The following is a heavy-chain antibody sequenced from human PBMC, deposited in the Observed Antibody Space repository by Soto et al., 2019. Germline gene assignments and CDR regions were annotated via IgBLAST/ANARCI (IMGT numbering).Heavy chain of an antibody. D-gene: IGHD3-22*01. CDR3: TRDSYSSIIVVRFDY. CDR2: IKSKTDGGTP. V-gene: IGHV3-15*07. Sequence: EVQLVESGGGLVKPGGSLRLSCAASGFTFSNAWINWVRQAPGKGLEWVGRIKSKTDGGTPDYAAPVKGRFAISRDDSKNMVYLQMNSLKTEDTGIYYCTRDSYSSIIVVRFDYWGHGTLVTVSS. J-gene: IGHJ4*01. CDR1: GFTFSNAW.